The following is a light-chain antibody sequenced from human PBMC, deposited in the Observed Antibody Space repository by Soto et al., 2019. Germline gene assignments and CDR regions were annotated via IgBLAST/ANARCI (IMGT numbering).Light chain of an antibody. Sequence: QSALTQPASVSASPGQSITISCTGTSSDVGGSNFVSWYQQHPGKPPKLIIYDVATRPSGVSNRFSGSKSGSTASLIISGLQADDEADYFCCSYTASDIWVFGGGTKLTVL. CDR1: SSDVGGSNF. CDR3: CSYTASDIWV. V-gene: IGLV2-14*03. J-gene: IGLJ3*02. CDR2: DVA.